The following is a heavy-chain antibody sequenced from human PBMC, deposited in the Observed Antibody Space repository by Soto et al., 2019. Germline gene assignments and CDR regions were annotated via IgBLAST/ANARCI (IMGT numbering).Heavy chain of an antibody. J-gene: IGHJ6*02. Sequence: QVQLVQSGAEVKKPGASVKVSCKASGYTFTSYGISWVRQAPGQGLEWMGWISAYNGNTNYAQKLQGRVTMTTDTSTSTAYMELRSLRSDDTDVYYCARDGGYCISTSCYEGAYYYYYGMDVWGQGTTVTVSS. CDR2: ISAYNGNT. V-gene: IGHV1-18*01. CDR1: GYTFTSYG. CDR3: ARDGGYCISTSCYEGAYYYYYGMDV. D-gene: IGHD2-2*01.